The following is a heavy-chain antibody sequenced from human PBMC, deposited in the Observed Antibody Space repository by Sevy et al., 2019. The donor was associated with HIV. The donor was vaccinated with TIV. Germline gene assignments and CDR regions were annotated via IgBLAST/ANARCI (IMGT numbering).Heavy chain of an antibody. CDR1: GFTFSNYA. CDR3: AKVVLPADIDPFYYYAYGMDV. V-gene: IGHV3-23*01. J-gene: IGHJ6*02. D-gene: IGHD2-8*02. CDR2: ISGSGDST. Sequence: GGSLRLSCAASGFTFSNYAINWVRQAPGKGLEWVSRISGSGDSTFYADSVKGRFTMSRDNSKNTVHLQMNSLRVEDTAVYYCAKVVLPADIDPFYYYAYGMDVWGQGTTVTVSS.